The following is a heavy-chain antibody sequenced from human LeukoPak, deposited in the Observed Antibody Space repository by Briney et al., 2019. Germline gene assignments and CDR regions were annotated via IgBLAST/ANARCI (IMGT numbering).Heavy chain of an antibody. J-gene: IGHJ4*02. CDR1: GYTFTIIG. CDR3: TRDHCRGDNWPSSDY. V-gene: IGHV1-18*04. CDR2: IGAYNGDT. D-gene: IGHD2-21*01. Sequence: ASVKVSCKPSGYTFTIIGISWVRQAHGQGLEWMGWIGAYNGDTNYAQKCQGRVTMTTDTSTSTAYMDLRSLRSDDTAVYYCTRDHCRGDNWPSSDYGGQGTLVTVSS.